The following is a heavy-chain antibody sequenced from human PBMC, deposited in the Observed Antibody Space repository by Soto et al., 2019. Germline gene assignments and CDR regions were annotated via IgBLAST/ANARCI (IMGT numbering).Heavy chain of an antibody. V-gene: IGHV1-3*01. D-gene: IGHD3-10*01. CDR1: GYSFSTYA. CDR2: IIAGNGNT. CDR3: ASPHYYASGSYDYYDYFDY. Sequence: QVQLVQSGAEVKKPGASVKVSCKASGYSFSTYAMHWVRHAPGQRLEWMGWIIAGNGNTRYSQNFKGRVTLTRDTSASTAYMELTSLRSEDTAVYYCASPHYYASGSYDYYDYFDYWGQGTLVTVSS. J-gene: IGHJ4*02.